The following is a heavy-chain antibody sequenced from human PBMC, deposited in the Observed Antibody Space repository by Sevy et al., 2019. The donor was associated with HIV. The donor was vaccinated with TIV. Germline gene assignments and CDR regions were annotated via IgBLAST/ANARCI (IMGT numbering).Heavy chain of an antibody. D-gene: IGHD3-22*01. J-gene: IGHJ4*02. V-gene: IGHV3-30*04. Sequence: GGSLRLSCAASGFTFSSYAMHWVRQAPGKGLEWVAVISYDGSNKYYADSVKGRFTISRDNSKNTLYLQMNSLRAEVTAVYYCARVAPDYYDSSGYYDRWGQGTLVTVSS. CDR2: ISYDGSNK. CDR3: ARVAPDYYDSSGYYDR. CDR1: GFTFSSYA.